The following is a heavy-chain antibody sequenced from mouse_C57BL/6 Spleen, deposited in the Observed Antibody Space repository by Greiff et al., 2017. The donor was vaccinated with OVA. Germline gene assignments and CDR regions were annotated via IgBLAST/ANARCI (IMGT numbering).Heavy chain of an antibody. CDR2: IWSGGRT. CDR3: AREDAMDD. CDR1: GFSLTSYG. V-gene: IGHV2-2*01. Sequence: VQLQQSGPGLVQPSQSLSITCTVSGFSLTSYGVHWVRQSPGKGLEWLGVIWSGGRTDDNAAFISRLSISKDNYKSQVFFKMNSLQADDTAIYYCAREDAMDDWGQGTSVTVSS. J-gene: IGHJ4*01.